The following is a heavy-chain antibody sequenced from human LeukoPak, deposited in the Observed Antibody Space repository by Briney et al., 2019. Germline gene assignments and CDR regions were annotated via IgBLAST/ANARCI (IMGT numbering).Heavy chain of an antibody. J-gene: IGHJ4*02. D-gene: IGHD3-10*01. CDR1: GFTLDVYA. CDR2: ICWNSGSI. Sequence: GGSLRLSCAASGFTLDVYAMYGVRHAPGGGVGWVSRICWNSGSIGSADSVRGRFTISRDIAKNTLYLQMKGLRAEDTALYYCAKVGGSFDYWGQGTLVTVSS. V-gene: IGHV3-9*01. CDR3: AKVGGSFDY.